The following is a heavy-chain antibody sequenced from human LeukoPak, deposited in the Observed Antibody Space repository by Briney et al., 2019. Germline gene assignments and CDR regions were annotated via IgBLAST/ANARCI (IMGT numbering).Heavy chain of an antibody. J-gene: IGHJ4*02. CDR1: GGSISSYY. Sequence: SETLSLTCTVSGGSISSYYWSWIRQPPGKELEWIGYIYYSGSTNYNPSLKSRVTISVDTSKNQFSLKLSSVTAADTAVYYCARSIRGYCRNWGQGTLVTVSS. CDR3: ARSIRGYCRN. CDR2: IYYSGST. D-gene: IGHD2-15*01. V-gene: IGHV4-59*01.